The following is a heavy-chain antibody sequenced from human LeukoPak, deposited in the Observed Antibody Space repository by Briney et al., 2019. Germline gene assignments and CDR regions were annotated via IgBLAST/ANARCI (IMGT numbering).Heavy chain of an antibody. CDR3: ARHANGYDAFDI. CDR2: IHYSGTT. Sequence: SETLSLTCTVSGGSISAYYWSWIRQPPGKGLEWIGYIHYSGTTNYYPSLKSRVTIALDTSKNQFSLKLSSVTAADTAVYYCARHANGYDAFDIWGQGTMVSVSS. J-gene: IGHJ3*02. CDR1: GGSISAYY. V-gene: IGHV4-59*01. D-gene: IGHD5-24*01.